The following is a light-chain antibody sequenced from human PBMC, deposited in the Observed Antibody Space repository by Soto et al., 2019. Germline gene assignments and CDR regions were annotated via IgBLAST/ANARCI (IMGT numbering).Light chain of an antibody. J-gene: IGLJ3*02. Sequence: QSVLTQPPSASATPGQRVTISCSGSSTNIGGNTVNWYQQFPGTAPKLLIYSDNRRPSGVPDRMSGSKSGTSASLAISGLQSEDEGDYYCAAWDDRRNGPVFGGGTKLTVL. CDR3: AAWDDRRNGPV. CDR1: STNIGGNT. CDR2: SDN. V-gene: IGLV1-44*01.